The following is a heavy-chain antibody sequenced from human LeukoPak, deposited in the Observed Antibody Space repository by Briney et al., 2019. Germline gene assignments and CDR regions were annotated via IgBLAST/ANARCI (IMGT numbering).Heavy chain of an antibody. J-gene: IGHJ6*03. V-gene: IGHV3-23*01. Sequence: GGSLRLSCAASGFTLSSYGMSWVRQAPGKGLEWVSAISGTVGSTYYADSVKGRFTISRDNAKNSLYLQMNSLRAEDTAVYYCARVQHIVVVTATQTYYYYYMDVWGKGTTVTVSS. CDR2: ISGTVGST. CDR3: ARVQHIVVVTATQTYYYYYMDV. D-gene: IGHD2-21*02. CDR1: GFTLSSYG.